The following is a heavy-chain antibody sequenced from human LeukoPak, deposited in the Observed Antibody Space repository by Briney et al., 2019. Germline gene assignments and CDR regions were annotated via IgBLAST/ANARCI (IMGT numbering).Heavy chain of an antibody. CDR3: AREALQDAFDI. CDR2: IYYSGST. J-gene: IGHJ3*02. V-gene: IGHV4-30-4*01. CDR1: GGSISSGDYY. D-gene: IGHD3-16*02. Sequence: SQTLSLTCTVAGGSISSGDYYWSWIRQPPGKGLEWIGYIYYSGSTYYNPSLKSRVTISVDTSKNQFSLKLSSVTAADTAVYYCAREALQDAFDIWGQGTMVTVSS.